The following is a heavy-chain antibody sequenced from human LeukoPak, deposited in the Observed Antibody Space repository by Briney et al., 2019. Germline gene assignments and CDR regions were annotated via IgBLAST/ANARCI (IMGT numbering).Heavy chain of an antibody. J-gene: IGHJ5*02. CDR3: AREAEVAIAGVFDP. CDR2: INKHGSDK. V-gene: IGHV3-7*04. Sequence: GGSLRLSCAASGFTFSNYWMSSVRQAPGKGLEWVANINKHGSDKNYVDSVKGRFTISRDNAKKSLYLQMNSLGADDTAVYYCAREAEVAIAGVFDPWGQGTLVTVSS. D-gene: IGHD2-15*01. CDR1: GFTFSNYW.